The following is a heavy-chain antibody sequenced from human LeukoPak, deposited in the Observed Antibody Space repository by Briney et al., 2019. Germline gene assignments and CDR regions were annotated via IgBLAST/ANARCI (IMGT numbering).Heavy chain of an antibody. Sequence: PSETLSLTCAVYGGSFSGYYWSWIRQPPGKGLEWIGEINHSGSTNYNPSLKSRVTISVDTSKNQFSLKLSSVTAADTAVYYCARDDGPFDPWGQGTLVTVSS. CDR1: GGSFSGYY. J-gene: IGHJ5*02. CDR2: INHSGST. CDR3: ARDDGPFDP. V-gene: IGHV4-34*01.